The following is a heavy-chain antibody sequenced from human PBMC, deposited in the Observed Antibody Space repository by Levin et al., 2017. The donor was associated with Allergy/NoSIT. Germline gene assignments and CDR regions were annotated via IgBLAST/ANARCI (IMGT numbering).Heavy chain of an antibody. CDR1: GFTFRDYY. CDR3: ARKWRSDAFDI. D-gene: IGHD1-26*01. V-gene: IGHV3-11*01. Sequence: LSLTCAASGFTFRDYYMSWIRQAPGKGLVWVSYISSSGSTIYYADSVKGRFTISRDNAKNSLYLQMNSLRAEDTAVYYCARKWRSDAFDIWGQGTMVTVSS. J-gene: IGHJ3*02. CDR2: ISSSGSTI.